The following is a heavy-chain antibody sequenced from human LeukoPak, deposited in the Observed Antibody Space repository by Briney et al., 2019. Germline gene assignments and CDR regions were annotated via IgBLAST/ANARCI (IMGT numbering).Heavy chain of an antibody. CDR1: GYSISSGYH. Sequence: SETLSLTCTVSGYSISSGYHWGWIRQPPGKGLEWIGSIYHSGSTYYNPSLKSRVTISVDTSKNQFSLKLTSVTAADTAVYYCARGAPVWSRTHFDYWGQGNMVTVSS. D-gene: IGHD3-3*01. CDR3: ARGAPVWSRTHFDY. CDR2: IYHSGST. J-gene: IGHJ4*02. V-gene: IGHV4-38-2*02.